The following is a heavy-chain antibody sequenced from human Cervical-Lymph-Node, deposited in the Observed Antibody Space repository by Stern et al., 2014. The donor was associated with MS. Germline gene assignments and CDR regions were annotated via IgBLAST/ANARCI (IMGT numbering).Heavy chain of an antibody. J-gene: IGHJ6*02. CDR3: AREKEYYYDSSGYYRMDV. V-gene: IGHV4-61*02. CDR2: IYTSGST. D-gene: IGHD3-22*01. Sequence: QVQLQESGPGLVKPSQTLSLTCTVSGGSISSGSYYWSWIRQPAGKGLEWIGRIYTSGSTNYNPSLKSRVTISVDTSKNQFSLKLGSVTATDTAVYYCAREKEYYYDSSGYYRMDVWGQGTTVTVSS. CDR1: GGSISSGSYY.